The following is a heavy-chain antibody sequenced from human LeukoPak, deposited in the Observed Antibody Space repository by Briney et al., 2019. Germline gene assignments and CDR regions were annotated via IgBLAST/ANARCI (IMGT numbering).Heavy chain of an antibody. J-gene: IGHJ6*03. Sequence: GGSLRLSCAASGFTFSSYSMNWVRQAPGKGLEWVSSISSSSSYIYYADSVKGRFTISRDNAKNSLYLQMNSLRAEDTAAYYCARADILTGYSTDYYYYYMDVWGKGTTVTVSS. CDR1: GFTFSSYS. CDR2: ISSSSSYI. CDR3: ARADILTGYSTDYYYYYMDV. V-gene: IGHV3-21*01. D-gene: IGHD3-9*01.